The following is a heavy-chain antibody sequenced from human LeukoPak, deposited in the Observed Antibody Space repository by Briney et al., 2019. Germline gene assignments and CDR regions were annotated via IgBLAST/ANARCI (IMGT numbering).Heavy chain of an antibody. J-gene: IGHJ3*02. Sequence: SETLSLTCAVYGGSFSGYHWSWIRQPPGKGLEWIGEINHSGSTNYNPSLKSRVTISVDTSKNQFSLKLSSVTAADTAVYYCASRIAAAGTVAFDIWGQGTMVTVSS. V-gene: IGHV4-34*01. CDR3: ASRIAAAGTVAFDI. CDR2: INHSGST. D-gene: IGHD6-13*01. CDR1: GGSFSGYH.